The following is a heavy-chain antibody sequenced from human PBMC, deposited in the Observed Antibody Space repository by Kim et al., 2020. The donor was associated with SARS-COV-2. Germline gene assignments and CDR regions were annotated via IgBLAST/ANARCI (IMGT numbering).Heavy chain of an antibody. D-gene: IGHD3-16*01. Sequence: GGSLRLSCATSGFTFSAYDMNWVRQPPGKGLEWLSFITKNSTTIYYADSVRGRFTISRDNAKNSLYLQMNSLKDEDTAVYYCVRDRMGGAFDIWGQGTMV. CDR1: GFTFSAYD. J-gene: IGHJ3*02. V-gene: IGHV3-48*02. CDR3: VRDRMGGAFDI. CDR2: ITKNSTTI.